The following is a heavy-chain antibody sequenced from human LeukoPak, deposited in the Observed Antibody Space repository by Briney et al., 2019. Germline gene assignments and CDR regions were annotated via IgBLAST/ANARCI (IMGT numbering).Heavy chain of an antibody. V-gene: IGHV4-38-2*02. CDR2: IYHSGST. CDR3: ARGGPYDILTGYPIYYYYYMDV. J-gene: IGHJ6*03. Sequence: SETLSLTCTVSGYSISSGYYWGWIRQPPGKGLEWIGSIYHSGSTYYNPSLKSRVTISVDTSKNQFSLKLRSVAAADTAVYYCARGGPYDILTGYPIYYYYYMDVWGKGTTVTVSS. D-gene: IGHD3-9*01. CDR1: GYSISSGYY.